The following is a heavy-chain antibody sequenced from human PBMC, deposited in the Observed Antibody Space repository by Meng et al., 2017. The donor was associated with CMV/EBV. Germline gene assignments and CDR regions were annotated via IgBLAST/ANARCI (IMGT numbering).Heavy chain of an antibody. CDR2: IYYSGST. V-gene: IGHV4-31*03. CDR3: ARVEVVAGKNWFDP. Sequence: LRLSCTVSGGSISSGGYYWSWIRQHPGKGLEWIGYIYYSGSTYYNPSLKSRVTISVDTSKNQFSLKLSSVTAADTAVYYCARVEVVAGKNWFDPWGQGTLVTVS. CDR1: GGSISSGGYY. D-gene: IGHD2-15*01. J-gene: IGHJ5*02.